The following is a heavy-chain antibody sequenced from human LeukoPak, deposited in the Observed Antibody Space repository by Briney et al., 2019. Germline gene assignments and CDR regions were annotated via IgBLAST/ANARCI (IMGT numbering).Heavy chain of an antibody. J-gene: IGHJ3*02. V-gene: IGHV3-7*01. D-gene: IGHD3-22*01. Sequence: PGGSLRLSCAASGFTFSSYWMNWVRQAPGKGLEWLANIKQDGSEKYYVDSVQGRFTISRDNAKNSLYLHMNSLRVEDTAVYYCARAHIVVVITTLVNDAFDIWGQGTMVTVSS. CDR3: ARAHIVVVITTLVNDAFDI. CDR2: IKQDGSEK. CDR1: GFTFSSYW.